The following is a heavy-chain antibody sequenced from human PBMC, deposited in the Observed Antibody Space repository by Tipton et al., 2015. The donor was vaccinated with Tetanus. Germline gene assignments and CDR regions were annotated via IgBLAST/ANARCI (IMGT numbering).Heavy chain of an antibody. V-gene: IGHV3-33*01. CDR3: ARDRRVAAQSDAFDI. CDR1: GFTFSSYG. D-gene: IGHD6-6*01. CDR2: IWYDGSNK. Sequence: SLRLSCAASGFTFSSYGMHWVRQAPGKGLEWVAVIWYDGSNKYYADSVKGRFTISRDNSKNTLYLQMNSLRAEDTAVYYCARDRRVAAQSDAFDIWGQGTMVTVSS. J-gene: IGHJ3*02.